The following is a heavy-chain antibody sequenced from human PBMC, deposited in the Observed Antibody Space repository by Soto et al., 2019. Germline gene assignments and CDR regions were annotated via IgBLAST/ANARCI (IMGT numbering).Heavy chain of an antibody. Sequence: QITLKESGPTRVKPTQTLTLTCTFSGFSLTSRPMGVGWIRQPPGKALEWLVFIYWDDDKRYSPSLKNRLTITKDPPGNQVVLTMTNMDPLDTATYYCAHRLSGFNWNGGYFDYWGQGALVTVSS. J-gene: IGHJ4*02. D-gene: IGHD1-1*01. CDR3: AHRLSGFNWNGGYFDY. CDR2: IYWDDDK. CDR1: GFSLTSRPMG. V-gene: IGHV2-5*02.